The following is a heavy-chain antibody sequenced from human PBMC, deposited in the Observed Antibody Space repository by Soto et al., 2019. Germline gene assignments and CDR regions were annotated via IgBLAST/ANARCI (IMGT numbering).Heavy chain of an antibody. D-gene: IGHD6-13*01. Sequence: EVQLLESGGGLVQPGGSLRLSCAASGFTFSSYAMSWVRQAPGKGLEWVSAISGSGGSTYYADSVKGRFTISRDNSKNTLYLQMNSLRAEDTGVYYCAKLPHRSSRYLDGFDNWGQGTMVTVSS. J-gene: IGHJ3*02. V-gene: IGHV3-23*01. CDR3: AKLPHRSSRYLDGFDN. CDR1: GFTFSSYA. CDR2: ISGSGGST.